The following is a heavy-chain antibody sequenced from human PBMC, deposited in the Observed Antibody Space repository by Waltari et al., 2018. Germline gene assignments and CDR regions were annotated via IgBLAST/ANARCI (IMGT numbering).Heavy chain of an antibody. CDR1: CFTFSSNY. J-gene: IGHJ5*02. CDR3: ARDHLIVGGWFDP. V-gene: IGHV3-66*02. CDR2: IYSGGST. D-gene: IGHD1-26*01. Sequence: EVQLVESGGGLVQPGGSLSLSCPPSCFTFSSNYMTCVRQAPGKGLEWVSVIYSGGSTYYADSVKGRFTISRDNSKNTLYLQMNSLRAEDTAVYYCARDHLIVGGWFDPWGQGTLVTVSS.